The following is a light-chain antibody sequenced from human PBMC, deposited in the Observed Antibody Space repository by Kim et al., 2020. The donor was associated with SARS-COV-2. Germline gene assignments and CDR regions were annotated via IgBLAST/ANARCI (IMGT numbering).Light chain of an antibody. CDR2: SNN. Sequence: GQSVNLSCSGSSSNIGNRIVNWYQQLPGTAPKLLIYSNNQRPSGVPDRFSGSKSGTSGSLAISGLQSEDEADYYCAAWDGSLNGYVFGTGTKVTVL. CDR1: SSNIGNRI. V-gene: IGLV1-44*01. CDR3: AAWDGSLNGYV. J-gene: IGLJ1*01.